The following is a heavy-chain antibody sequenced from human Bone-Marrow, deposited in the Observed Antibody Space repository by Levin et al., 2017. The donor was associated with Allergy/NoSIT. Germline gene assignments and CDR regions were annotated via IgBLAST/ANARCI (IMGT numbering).Heavy chain of an antibody. D-gene: IGHD2-15*01. J-gene: IGHJ4*02. CDR2: ISYDGSNK. CDR1: GFTFSSYG. Sequence: PGGSLRLSCAASGFTFSSYGMHWVRQAPGKGLEWVAVISYDGSNKYYADSVKGRFTISRDNSKNTLYLQMNSLRAEDTAVYYCAKDGGYCSGGSCFNAYYFDYWGQGTLVTVSS. V-gene: IGHV3-30*18. CDR3: AKDGGYCSGGSCFNAYYFDY.